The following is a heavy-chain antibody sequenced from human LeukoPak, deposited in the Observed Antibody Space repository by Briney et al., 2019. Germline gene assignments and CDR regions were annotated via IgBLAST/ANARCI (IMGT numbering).Heavy chain of an antibody. CDR1: GFTFSNYA. Sequence: PGRSLRLSCAGSGFTFSNYAMHWVRQAPGKGLEWVAVMSYDGSNEYYAESVKGRFTISRDNSKNTLYLQMSSLRAEDTAVYSCAREEYGGVYFDYWGQGTLVTVSS. D-gene: IGHD4-23*01. J-gene: IGHJ4*02. CDR3: AREEYGGVYFDY. CDR2: MSYDGSNE. V-gene: IGHV3-30-3*01.